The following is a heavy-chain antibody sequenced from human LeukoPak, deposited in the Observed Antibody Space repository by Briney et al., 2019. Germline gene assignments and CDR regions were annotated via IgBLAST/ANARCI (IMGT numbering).Heavy chain of an antibody. V-gene: IGHV4-31*03. CDR3: ARDLGYCTNGVCHTRFDY. J-gene: IGHJ4*02. CDR2: IYYSGST. CDR1: GGSISSGSYY. D-gene: IGHD2-8*01. Sequence: PSQTLSLTCTVSGGSISSGSYYWTWIRQHPGKGLEWIGYIYYSGSTYYNPSLKSRVTISQDTSKNQFSLKLSSVTAADTAVYYCARDLGYCTNGVCHTRFDYWGQGTLVAVSS.